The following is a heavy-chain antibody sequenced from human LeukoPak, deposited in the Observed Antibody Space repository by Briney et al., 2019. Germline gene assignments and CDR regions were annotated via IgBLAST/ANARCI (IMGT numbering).Heavy chain of an antibody. J-gene: IGHJ4*02. CDR3: ARRYSRSWYVYFDY. V-gene: IGHV4-38-2*02. Sequence: SETLSLTCTVSGYSISSGYYWGWIRQPPGKGLEWIGSIYHSGSTYYNPSLKSRVTISVDTSKNQFSLKLSSVTAADTAVYYCARRYSRSWYVYFDYWGQGTLVTVSS. D-gene: IGHD6-13*01. CDR2: IYHSGST. CDR1: GYSISSGYY.